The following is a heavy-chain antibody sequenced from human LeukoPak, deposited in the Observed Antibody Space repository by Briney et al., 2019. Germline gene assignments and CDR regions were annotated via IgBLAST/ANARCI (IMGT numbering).Heavy chain of an antibody. CDR3: ARALYYYDSSGYPLYYFDY. J-gene: IGHJ4*02. CDR1: GDSVTGYY. V-gene: IGHV4-59*08. Sequence: PSETLSLTCTVSGDSVTGYYWSWVRQPPGKGLEWIGYVYYTGSTSYNPSLQSRVTISVDTSKNQFSLKLSSVTAADTAVYYCARALYYYDSSGYPLYYFDYWGQGTLVTVSS. D-gene: IGHD3-22*01. CDR2: VYYTGST.